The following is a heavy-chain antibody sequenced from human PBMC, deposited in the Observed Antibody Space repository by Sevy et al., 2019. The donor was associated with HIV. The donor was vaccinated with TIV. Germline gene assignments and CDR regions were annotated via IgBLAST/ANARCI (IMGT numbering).Heavy chain of an antibody. V-gene: IGHV3-48*03. Sequence: GGSLRLSCTASGFTFSSYEMNWVRQAPGKGLEWVSCLSNSVSTIDYSDSVKGRYTISRDNAKNSLYLQMNSLRAEDTAVYYCARGLPPSATTVPHFDYWGRGTLVTVSS. CDR2: LSNSVSTI. D-gene: IGHD4-17*01. CDR3: ARGLPPSATTVPHFDY. CDR1: GFTFSSYE. J-gene: IGHJ4*02.